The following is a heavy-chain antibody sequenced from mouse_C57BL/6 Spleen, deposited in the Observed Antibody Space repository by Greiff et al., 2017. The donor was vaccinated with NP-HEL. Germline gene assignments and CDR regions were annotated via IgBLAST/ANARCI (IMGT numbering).Heavy chain of an antibody. D-gene: IGHD2-4*01. Sequence: VKLQQPGAELVMPGASVKLSCKASGYTFTSYWMHWVKQRPGQGLEWIGEIDPSDSYTNYNQKFKGKSTLTVDKSSSTAYMQLSSLTSEDSAVYYCAREMIRGWFAYWGQGTLVTVSA. J-gene: IGHJ3*01. CDR1: GYTFTSYW. CDR2: IDPSDSYT. V-gene: IGHV1-69*01. CDR3: AREMIRGWFAY.